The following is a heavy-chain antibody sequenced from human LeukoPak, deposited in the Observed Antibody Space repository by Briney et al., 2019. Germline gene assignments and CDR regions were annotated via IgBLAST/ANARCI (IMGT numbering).Heavy chain of an antibody. J-gene: IGHJ4*02. CDR2: IYHSGST. Sequence: PSETLSLTCTVSGYSISSGYYWGWIRQPPGKGLEWIGSIYHSGSTYYNPSLKSRVTISVDTSKNQFSLKLSSVTAADTAVYYCARRVTTFGLGAHFDYWGQGTLVTVSS. CDR1: GYSISSGYY. V-gene: IGHV4-38-2*02. CDR3: ARRVTTFGLGAHFDY. D-gene: IGHD3-10*02.